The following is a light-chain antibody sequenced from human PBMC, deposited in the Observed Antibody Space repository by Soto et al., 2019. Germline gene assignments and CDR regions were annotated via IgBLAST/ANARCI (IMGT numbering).Light chain of an antibody. CDR3: QQYGTSPLT. CDR1: QSAGSTY. Sequence: EIVLTQSPGTLSLSPGERATLSCRASQSAGSTYLAWYQQKPGQAPKLLIYGVSSRATGIPDRFSGSGSGTDFTLTISRLEPEDFAVYYCQQYGTSPLTFGPGTKVDI. J-gene: IGKJ3*01. V-gene: IGKV3-20*01. CDR2: GVS.